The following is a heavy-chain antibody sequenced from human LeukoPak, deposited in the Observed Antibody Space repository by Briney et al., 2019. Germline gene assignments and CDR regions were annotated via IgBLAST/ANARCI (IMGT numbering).Heavy chain of an antibody. D-gene: IGHD2-2*01. CDR3: TREGRYCSSTSCYVCLDF. CDR1: GFTFSDHY. Sequence: GGSLRLSCAASGFTFSDHYMDWVRQAPGKGLEWVGRIKNKANSYTTEYAASVKGRFTVSREDSKNALYLQMNSLKTEDTAVHYCTREGRYCSSTSCYVCLDFWGQGTLVTVSS. J-gene: IGHJ4*02. CDR2: IKNKANSYTT. V-gene: IGHV3-72*01.